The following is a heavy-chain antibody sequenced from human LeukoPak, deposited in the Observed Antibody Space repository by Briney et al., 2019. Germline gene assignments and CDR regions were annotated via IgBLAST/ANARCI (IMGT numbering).Heavy chain of an antibody. D-gene: IGHD5-12*01. J-gene: IGHJ4*02. CDR1: GDSVSSNSAA. Sequence: SQTLSLTCAISGDSVSSNSAAWNWIRQFPSRGLEWLGRTYYRSKWSHDYAISVKSRIINNPDTSENQFSLQLNSVTPDDTAVYYCARGRSGYDYFDYWGQGTVVTVSS. CDR2: TYYRSKWSH. V-gene: IGHV6-1*01. CDR3: ARGRSGYDYFDY.